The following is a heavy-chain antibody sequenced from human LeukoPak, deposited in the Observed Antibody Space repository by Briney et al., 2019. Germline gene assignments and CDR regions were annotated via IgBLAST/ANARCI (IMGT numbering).Heavy chain of an antibody. CDR2: ISYDGSNK. CDR1: GFTFSSYA. D-gene: IGHD2-2*02. Sequence: GGSLRLSCAASGFTFSSYAMHWVRQAPGKGLEWVAVISYDGSNKYYADSVKGRFTISRDNSKNSLYLQMDSLRAEDTAVYYCARFDCSSTSCYTGWFDPWGQGTLVTVSS. V-gene: IGHV3-30-3*01. J-gene: IGHJ5*02. CDR3: ARFDCSSTSCYTGWFDP.